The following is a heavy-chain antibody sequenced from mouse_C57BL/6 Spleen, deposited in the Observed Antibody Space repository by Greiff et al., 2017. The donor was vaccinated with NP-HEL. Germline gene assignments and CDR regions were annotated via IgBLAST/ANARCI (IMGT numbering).Heavy chain of an antibody. Sequence: QVQLQQSGPELVKPGASVKISCKASGYAFSSSWMNWVKQRPGKGLEWIGRIYPGDGDTNYNGKFKGKATLTADKSSSTAYMQLSSLTSEDSAVYFCERNGYCPSYWGQGTTLTVSS. D-gene: IGHD2-3*01. CDR3: ERNGYCPSY. CDR2: IYPGDGDT. V-gene: IGHV1-82*01. J-gene: IGHJ2*01. CDR1: GYAFSSSW.